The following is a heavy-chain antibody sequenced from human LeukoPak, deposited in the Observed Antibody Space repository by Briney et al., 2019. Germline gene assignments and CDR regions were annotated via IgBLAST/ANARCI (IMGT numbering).Heavy chain of an antibody. Sequence: ASVKVSCKASGYTFTSYDINWVRQATGQGLEWMGWMNPNSGNTGYAQKFQGRVTMTRNTSISTAYMELSSLRSEDTAVYYCARGQETAKQQLGEMVAWGQGTLVTVSS. CDR1: GYTFTSYD. CDR2: MNPNSGNT. CDR3: ARGQETAKQQLGEMVA. V-gene: IGHV1-8*01. D-gene: IGHD6-13*01. J-gene: IGHJ5*02.